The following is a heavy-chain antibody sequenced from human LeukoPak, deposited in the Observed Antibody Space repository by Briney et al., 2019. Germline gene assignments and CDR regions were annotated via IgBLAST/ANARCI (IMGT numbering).Heavy chain of an antibody. D-gene: IGHD3-22*01. J-gene: IGHJ4*02. Sequence: ASVKVSCKASGYTFTSYGISWVRQAPGQGLEWMGWISAYNGDTNYAQKLQGRVTMTTDTSTSTAYMELRSLRSDDTAVYYWVRDFSSGYPEDYWGQGTLVTVSS. CDR2: ISAYNGDT. CDR1: GYTFTSYG. CDR3: VRDFSSGYPEDY. V-gene: IGHV1-18*01.